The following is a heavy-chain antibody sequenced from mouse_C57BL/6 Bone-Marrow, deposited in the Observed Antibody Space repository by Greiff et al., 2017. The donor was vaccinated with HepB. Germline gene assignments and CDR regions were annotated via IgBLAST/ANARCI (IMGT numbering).Heavy chain of an antibody. D-gene: IGHD6-2*01. V-gene: IGHV5-9*01. CDR3: ARGESRYFDV. J-gene: IGHJ1*03. Sequence: EVQLVESGGGLVKPGGSLKLSCAASGFTFSSYTMSWVRQTPEKRLEWVATISGGGGNTYYPDSVKGRFTISRDNAKNTLYLQMSSLRSEDTALYYCARGESRYFDVWGTGTTVTVSS. CDR2: ISGGGGNT. CDR1: GFTFSSYT.